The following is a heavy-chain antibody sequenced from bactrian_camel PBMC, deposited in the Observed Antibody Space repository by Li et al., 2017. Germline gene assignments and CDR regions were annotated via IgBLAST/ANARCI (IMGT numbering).Heavy chain of an antibody. CDR2: INGLQTP. Sequence: HVQLVESGGGSVQAGGSLKLSCEFGALTYGSITVAWFRQPPAKEREGVATINGLQTPRYADSVKGRFTISQDIPKSTLYLQMNSLKPEDTAMYSCAIRRGYGAYWSSPDAYNYWGQGTQVTVS. V-gene: IGHV3S55*01. CDR1: ALTYGSIT. J-gene: IGHJ4*01. D-gene: IGHD6*01. CDR3: AIRRGYGAYWSSPDAYNY.